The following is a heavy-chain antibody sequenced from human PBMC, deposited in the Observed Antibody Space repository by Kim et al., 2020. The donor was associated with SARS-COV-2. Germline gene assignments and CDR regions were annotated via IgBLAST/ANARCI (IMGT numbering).Heavy chain of an antibody. J-gene: IGHJ6*02. V-gene: IGHV4-31*03. D-gene: IGHD2-2*01. CDR2: IYYSGST. Sequence: SETLSLTCTVSGGSISSGGYYWSWIRQHPGKGLEWIGYIYYSGSTYYNPSLKSRVTISVDTSKNQFSLKLSSVTAADTAVYYCARDPRVPAAGCYGMDVWGQGTPVTVSS. CDR1: GGSISSGGYY. CDR3: ARDPRVPAAGCYGMDV.